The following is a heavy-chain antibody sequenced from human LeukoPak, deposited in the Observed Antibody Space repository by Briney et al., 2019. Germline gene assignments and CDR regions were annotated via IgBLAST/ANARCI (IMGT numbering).Heavy chain of an antibody. J-gene: IGHJ4*02. Sequence: GGSLRLSCAAAAFTFSSYAMSWVRQAPGKGLEWVSAISGGGGITYYADSVKGRFTISRDNSKNTLYLQMNSLRAEDTAVYYCAKCVAGTLIAPDYWGQGTLVTVSS. D-gene: IGHD6-19*01. CDR2: ISGGGGIT. V-gene: IGHV3-23*01. CDR3: AKCVAGTLIAPDY. CDR1: AFTFSSYA.